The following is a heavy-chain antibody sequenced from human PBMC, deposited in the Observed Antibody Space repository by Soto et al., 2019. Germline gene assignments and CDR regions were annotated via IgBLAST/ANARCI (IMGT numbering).Heavy chain of an antibody. J-gene: IGHJ4*02. V-gene: IGHV1-69*13. Sequence: SVKVSCKASGGTFSSYAISWVRQAPGQGLEWMGGIIPIFGTANYAQKFQGRVTVTADESTSTAYMELSSLRSEDTAVYYCARSRSVEMATANFDYCGQGTLVTVSS. CDR2: IIPIFGTA. CDR3: ARSRSVEMATANFDY. D-gene: IGHD5-18*01. CDR1: GGTFSSYA.